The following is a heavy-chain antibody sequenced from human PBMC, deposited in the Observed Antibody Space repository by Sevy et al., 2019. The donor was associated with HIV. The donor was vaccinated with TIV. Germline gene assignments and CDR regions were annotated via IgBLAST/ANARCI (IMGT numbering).Heavy chain of an antibody. V-gene: IGHV1-18*01. CDR2: ISPYKGTT. J-gene: IGHJ4*02. D-gene: IGHD3-16*01. CDR3: ARDRDYDYIWGTFPYRDF. Sequence: ASVKVSCKASGYIFTSYGISWVRQAPGRGLEWVGWISPYKGTTNYAQKFQGRVTMTTDTSTFTVYMQLRSLRSDDTAIYYCARDRDYDYIWGTFPYRDFWGQGTLATVSS. CDR1: GYIFTSYG.